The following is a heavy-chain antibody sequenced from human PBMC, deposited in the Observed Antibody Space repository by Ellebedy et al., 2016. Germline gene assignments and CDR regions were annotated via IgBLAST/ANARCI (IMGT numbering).Heavy chain of an antibody. CDR3: ARLGYGGQQWLVHINL. CDR1: GFDFSSYA. J-gene: IGHJ5*02. V-gene: IGHV3-30-3*01. D-gene: IGHD6-19*01. CDR2: ISYDGGDK. Sequence: GESLKISCAASGFDFSSYAMHWVRQAPGKGLDWVTLISYDGGDKYYADSVKGRFTISRDNSKNTLYLQMNSLRVEDTAVYYCARLGYGGQQWLVHINLWGQGTLVTVSS.